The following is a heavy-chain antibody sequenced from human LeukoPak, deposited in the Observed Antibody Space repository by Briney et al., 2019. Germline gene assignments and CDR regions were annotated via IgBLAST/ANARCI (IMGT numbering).Heavy chain of an antibody. Sequence: GGSLRLACAAAGFTFSKAWMSWVRQAPGKGLEWVGRVKSKTDGGTTDYAAPVKGRFTISRDDSKSTLYLQMNSLKTEDTAVYYCTTTPSVGFDWSDYWGQGTLVTVSS. D-gene: IGHD3-9*01. V-gene: IGHV3-15*01. CDR2: VKSKTDGGTT. CDR1: GFTFSKAW. CDR3: TTTPSVGFDWSDY. J-gene: IGHJ4*02.